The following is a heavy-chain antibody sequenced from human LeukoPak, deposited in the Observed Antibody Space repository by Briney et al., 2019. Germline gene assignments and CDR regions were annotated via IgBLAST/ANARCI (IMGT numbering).Heavy chain of an antibody. CDR2: MKSKADDGTT. V-gene: IGHV3-15*01. CDR1: GFTFSNAW. J-gene: IGHJ4*02. Sequence: PGGSLRLSCAASGFTFSNAWMSWVPQAPGKGLEWVGHMKSKADDGTTDYAAPVKGRFTISRDDSKNTLYLQMNSLKTEDTAVYYCTRGGYSRGWYRDYFDYWGQGTLVTVSS. D-gene: IGHD6-19*01. CDR3: TRGGYSRGWYRDYFDY.